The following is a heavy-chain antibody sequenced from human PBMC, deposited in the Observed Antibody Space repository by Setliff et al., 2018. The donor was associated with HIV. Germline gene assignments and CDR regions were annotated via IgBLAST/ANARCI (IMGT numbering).Heavy chain of an antibody. D-gene: IGHD5-18*01. V-gene: IGHV4-59*01. Sequence: PSETLSLTCTVSGASISSYYWSWIRQTPGKGLELIGYIYYSGSTNYNPSLKSRVTISVDTSKSQFSLKLTSVTAADTAVYYCARILRGYSYGYIEIAFDIWGQGTMVTVS. CDR1: GASISSYY. CDR2: IYYSGST. CDR3: ARILRGYSYGYIEIAFDI. J-gene: IGHJ3*02.